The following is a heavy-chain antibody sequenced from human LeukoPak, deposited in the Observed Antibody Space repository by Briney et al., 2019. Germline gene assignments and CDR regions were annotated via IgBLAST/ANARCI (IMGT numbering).Heavy chain of an antibody. CDR1: GFTFDDYA. V-gene: IGHV3-9*01. J-gene: IGHJ4*02. CDR3: AKGGDIVVVPAADYFDY. Sequence: GRSLRLSCAASGFTFDDYAMHWARQAPGKGLEWVSGISWNSGSIGYADSVKGRFTISRDNAKNSLYLQMNSLRAEDTALYYCAKGGDIVVVPAADYFDYWGQGTLVTVSS. D-gene: IGHD2-2*01. CDR2: ISWNSGSI.